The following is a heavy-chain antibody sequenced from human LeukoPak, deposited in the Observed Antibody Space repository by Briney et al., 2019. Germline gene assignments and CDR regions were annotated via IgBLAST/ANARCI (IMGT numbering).Heavy chain of an antibody. V-gene: IGHV3-30*18. CDR1: GFTFSSYG. CDR3: AKYLDYYYGMDV. CDR2: ISYDGSNK. J-gene: IGHJ6*02. Sequence: GRSLRLSCAASGFTFSSYGMHWVRQAPGKGLEWVAVISYDGSNKYYADSVKGRFTISRDNSKNTLYLQMNSLRAVDTAVYYCAKYLDYYYGMDVWGQGTTVTVSS.